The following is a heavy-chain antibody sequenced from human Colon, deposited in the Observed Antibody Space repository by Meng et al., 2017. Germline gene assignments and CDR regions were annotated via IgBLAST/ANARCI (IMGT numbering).Heavy chain of an antibody. CDR1: GYSIGSGYC. D-gene: IGHD1-7*01. J-gene: IGHJ4*02. CDR2: IHHEGTT. Sequence: AGSLRLSCTITGYSIGSGYCWGWIRQAPGKGLEWIASIHHEGTTYYNPSLKSRVTISMDMSKHQSSLKLTSEIAADTAIYYCVRDRGDGGTTDFWGRGTLVTVSS. V-gene: IGHV4-38-2*02. CDR3: VRDRGDGGTTDF.